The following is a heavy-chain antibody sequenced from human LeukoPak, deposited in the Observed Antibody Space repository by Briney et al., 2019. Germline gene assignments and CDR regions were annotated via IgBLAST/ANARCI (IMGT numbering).Heavy chain of an antibody. J-gene: IGHJ4*02. CDR1: GGSIIDNNYY. V-gene: IGHV4-39*01. CDR2: CLYSGST. CDR3: ARTYYYDSGGYYYHFDY. D-gene: IGHD3-22*01. Sequence: PSETLSLTCTVSGGSIIDNNYYWAWIRQPPGKGLEWIGSCLYSGSTYYNPSLKSRVTISVDTSKNQFSLKLSSVTAADTAVYYCARTYYYDSGGYYYHFDYWGQGTLVTVSS.